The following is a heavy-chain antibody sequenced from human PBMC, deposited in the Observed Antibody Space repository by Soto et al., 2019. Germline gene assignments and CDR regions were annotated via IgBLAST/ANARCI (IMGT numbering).Heavy chain of an antibody. CDR1: GFIFSNGW. CDR3: TRADSNAY. CDR2: IKSKTDGGTT. D-gene: IGHD3-22*01. Sequence: PGGSLRLSCAASGFIFSNGWMNWVRQAPGKGLEWVGRIKSKTDGGTTDYAAPVKGRFTISRDDSTKTLYLQMNRLKIDDTAVYYCTRADSNAYWGQGTLVTVSS. V-gene: IGHV3-15*07. J-gene: IGHJ4*02.